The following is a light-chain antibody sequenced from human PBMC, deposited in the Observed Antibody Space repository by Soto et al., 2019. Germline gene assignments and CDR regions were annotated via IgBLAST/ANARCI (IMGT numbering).Light chain of an antibody. CDR2: GAS. CDR3: QQYTGPPTT. Sequence: EIILTQCPDALSLSPGERATLCCRASQTVSSNYLAWCQQRPGQAPRLLIYGASTRAAGIPDRFSGSGSGTDFTLTITRLEPEDSAVYFCQQYTGPPTTFGQGTRLEIK. CDR1: QTVSSNY. J-gene: IGKJ5*01. V-gene: IGKV3-20*01.